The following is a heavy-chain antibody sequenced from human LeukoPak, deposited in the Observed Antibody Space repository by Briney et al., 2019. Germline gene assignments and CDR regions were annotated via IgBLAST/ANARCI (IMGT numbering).Heavy chain of an antibody. CDR3: ARSSRFTPFAAAGGY. CDR1: GYTFTGYY. CDR2: INPNSGGT. V-gene: IGHV1-2*02. Sequence: ASVKVSCKASGYTFTGYYMHWVRQAPGQGLEWMGWINPNSGGTNYAQKFQGRVTMTRDTSIGTAYMELSSLRSEDTAVYYCARSSRFTPFAAAGGYWGQGTLVTVSS. J-gene: IGHJ4*02. D-gene: IGHD6-13*01.